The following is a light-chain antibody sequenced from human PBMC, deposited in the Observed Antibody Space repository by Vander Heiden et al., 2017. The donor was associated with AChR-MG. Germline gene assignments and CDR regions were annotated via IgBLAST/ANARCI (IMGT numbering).Light chain of an antibody. CDR3: NSRDNSGNVV. CDR1: SLRSYY. J-gene: IGLJ2*01. CDR2: GKN. Sequence: SSALTQDPAVSVALGQTVRITCQGDSLRSYYASWYQQKPGQAPVLVIYGKNNRPSGIPDRFSGSSSGNTASLTITGAQAEDEADYYCNSRDNSGNVVFGGGTKLTVL. V-gene: IGLV3-19*01.